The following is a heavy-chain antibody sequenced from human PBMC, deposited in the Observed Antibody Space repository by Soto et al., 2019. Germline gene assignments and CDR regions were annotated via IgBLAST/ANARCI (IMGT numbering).Heavy chain of an antibody. Sequence: GGSLRLSCAAPGFTFSSYAMHWVRQAPGKGLEWVAVISYDGSNKYYADSVKGRFTISRDNSKNTLYLQMNSLRAEDTAVYYYARVPAGSDYGASYWGQGTLVTVSS. CDR3: ARVPAGSDYGASY. J-gene: IGHJ4*02. CDR1: GFTFSSYA. CDR2: ISYDGSNK. V-gene: IGHV3-30-3*01. D-gene: IGHD4-17*01.